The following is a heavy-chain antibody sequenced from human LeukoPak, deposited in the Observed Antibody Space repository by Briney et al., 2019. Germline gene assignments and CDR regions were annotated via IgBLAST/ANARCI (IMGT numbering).Heavy chain of an antibody. CDR1: GFTFSSYT. Sequence: GRSLRLSCAASGFTFSSYTMHWVRQAPGKGLEWVAFISYDGSNKNSADSVKGRFTISRDTSRNTLYLQMNGLRPDDTAVYYCARDRHYYESSGFYPDAFDIWGQGTMVTVSS. J-gene: IGHJ3*02. CDR2: ISYDGSNK. V-gene: IGHV3-30*01. D-gene: IGHD3-22*01. CDR3: ARDRHYYESSGFYPDAFDI.